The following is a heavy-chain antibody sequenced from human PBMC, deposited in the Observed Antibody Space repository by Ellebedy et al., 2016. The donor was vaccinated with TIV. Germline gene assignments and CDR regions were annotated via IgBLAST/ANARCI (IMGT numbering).Heavy chain of an antibody. D-gene: IGHD4-17*01. CDR1: GYTFTGYY. CDR2: INPNSGGT. J-gene: IGHJ6*02. V-gene: IGHV1-2*02. CDR3: ARPMTTVTRIYYYYGMDV. Sequence: ASVKVSCKASGYTFTGYYMRWVRQAPGQGLEWMGWINPNSGGTNYAQKFQGRVTMTRDTSISTAYMELSSLRSEDTAVYYCARPMTTVTRIYYYYGMDVWGQGTTVTVSS.